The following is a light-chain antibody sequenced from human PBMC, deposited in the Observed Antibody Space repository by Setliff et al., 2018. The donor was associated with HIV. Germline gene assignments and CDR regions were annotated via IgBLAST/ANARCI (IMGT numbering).Light chain of an antibody. CDR2: DVS. CDR3: CAYAGDRTFV. CDR1: NSDIGNNNF. V-gene: IGLV2-23*02. J-gene: IGLJ1*01. Sequence: SALTQPASVSGSPGQSITISCTGTNSDIGNNNFVSWYQQRPGKAPKLMIYDVSKWPSGVSNRFSGSKSGNTASLTISGLQAEDEGDYYCCAYAGDRTFVFGVGTKGTVL.